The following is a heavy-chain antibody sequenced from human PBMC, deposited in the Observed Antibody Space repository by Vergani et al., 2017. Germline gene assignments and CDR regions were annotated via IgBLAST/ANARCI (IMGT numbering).Heavy chain of an antibody. Sequence: QVQLQESGPGLVKPSETLSLTCTVSGGSISSYYWSWIRQPPGKGLECIGYIYYSGSTNYNPSLKSRVNIAVDTSRNLFSRKLNSVNAADTAVYYCARADSGFGELAATGWYFDLWGRGTLVTVSS. D-gene: IGHD3-10*01. V-gene: IGHV4-59*01. CDR1: GGSISSYY. J-gene: IGHJ2*01. CDR3: ARADSGFGELAATGWYFDL. CDR2: IYYSGST.